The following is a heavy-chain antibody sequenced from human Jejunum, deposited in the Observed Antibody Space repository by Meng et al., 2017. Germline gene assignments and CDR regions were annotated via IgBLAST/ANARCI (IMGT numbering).Heavy chain of an antibody. CDR2: ISNSGSYR. CDR3: AKDLCSSYTNYGMDV. D-gene: IGHD2-2*01. Sequence: GESLKISCAASGFTFSSYTMNWVRQAPGKGLEWVSSISNSGSYRYYTDSVKGRFTISRDNAKNSLYLQMNSLRGEDTAVYYCAKDLCSSYTNYGMDVWGQGTTVTVSS. CDR1: GFTFSSYT. J-gene: IGHJ6*02. V-gene: IGHV3-21*01.